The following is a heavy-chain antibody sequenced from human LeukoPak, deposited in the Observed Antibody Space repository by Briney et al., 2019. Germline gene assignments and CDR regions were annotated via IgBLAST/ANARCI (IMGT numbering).Heavy chain of an antibody. CDR2: INPNSGGT. CDR1: GYTFTGYY. Sequence: ASVKVSCKASGYTFTGYYMHWVRQAPGQGLEWMGRINPNSGGTNYAQKFQGRVTMTRDTSISTAYMEQSRLRSDDKAVYYCARGKPIAYYYDSSGQRGDYWGQGTLVTVSS. V-gene: IGHV1-2*06. D-gene: IGHD3-22*01. CDR3: ARGKPIAYYYDSSGQRGDY. J-gene: IGHJ4*02.